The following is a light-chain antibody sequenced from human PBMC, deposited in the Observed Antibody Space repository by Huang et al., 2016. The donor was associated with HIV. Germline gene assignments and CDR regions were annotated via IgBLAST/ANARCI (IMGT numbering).Light chain of an antibody. CDR2: GAS. Sequence: EIVLTQSPATLSLSPGERAALSCRATQSIINNLAWDQPKAGQSPRLLIYGASTRATGIPARFRGSGSGTDFTLTISSLQSEDFAVYYCQQYNNWPPLLTFGGGTKVEIK. V-gene: IGKV3-15*01. CDR3: QQYNNWPPLLT. CDR1: QSIINN. J-gene: IGKJ4*01.